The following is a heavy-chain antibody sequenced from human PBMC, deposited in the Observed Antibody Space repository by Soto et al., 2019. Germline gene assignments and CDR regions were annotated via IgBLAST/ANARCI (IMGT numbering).Heavy chain of an antibody. CDR2: LSNNGINT. V-gene: IGHV3-30-3*01. D-gene: IGHD3-3*01. CDR3: AQTQNDSLDY. Sequence: PGGSLRLSCAASGFTFSTYSMYWVRQAPGKGPEWVAALSNNGINTDYADSVKGRFTISRDNSKNTLYLQMSSLRVEDTAVYYCAQTQNDSLDYWGKGLLVTLSS. J-gene: IGHJ4*02. CDR1: GFTFSTYS.